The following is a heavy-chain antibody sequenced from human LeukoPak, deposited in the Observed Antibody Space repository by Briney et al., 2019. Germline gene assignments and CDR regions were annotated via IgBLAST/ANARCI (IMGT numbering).Heavy chain of an antibody. CDR3: AADITVGIFDI. CDR2: IVVGSGNT. CDR1: GFTFTSSA. V-gene: IGHV1-58*01. J-gene: IGHJ3*02. D-gene: IGHD4-23*01. Sequence: SVKVCCKASGFTFTSSAVQWVRQARGQRLEWIGWIVVGSGNTNYAQKFQERVTITRDMSTSTAYMELSSLRSEDTAVYYCAADITVGIFDIWGQGTMVTVSS.